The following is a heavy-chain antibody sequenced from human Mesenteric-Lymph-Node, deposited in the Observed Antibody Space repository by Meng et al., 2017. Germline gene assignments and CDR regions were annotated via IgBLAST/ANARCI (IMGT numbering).Heavy chain of an antibody. CDR1: GGSISSYY. D-gene: IGHD6-19*01. CDR3: ARRYSSDWYFDY. Sequence: SETLSLTCTVSGGSISSYYWSWIRQPPGKGLEWIGYIYYSGSTNYNPSLKSRVTISVDTSKNQFSLKLSSVTAADTAVYYCARRYSSDWYFDYWGQGTLVTVSS. J-gene: IGHJ4*02. CDR2: IYYSGST. V-gene: IGHV4-59*01.